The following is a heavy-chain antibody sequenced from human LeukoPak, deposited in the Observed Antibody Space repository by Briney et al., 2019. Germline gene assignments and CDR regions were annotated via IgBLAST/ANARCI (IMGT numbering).Heavy chain of an antibody. CDR3: ARDWLFTGSGRSDLDY. V-gene: IGHV3-21*01. D-gene: IGHD3-10*01. J-gene: IGHJ4*02. CDR1: GFTISSCN. CDR2: ISGSATHI. Sequence: GGSLRLLCAASGFTISSCNMDWGRQAPGKGLEWVSSISGSATHIYYADSVKGRFTISRDNAKNSVYLQVNSLRAEDTAVYYCARDWLFTGSGRSDLDYRGQRTLVSVSS.